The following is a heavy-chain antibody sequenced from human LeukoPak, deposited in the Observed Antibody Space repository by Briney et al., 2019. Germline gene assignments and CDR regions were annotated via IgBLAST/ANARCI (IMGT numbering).Heavy chain of an antibody. J-gene: IGHJ3*02. CDR2: ISYDGSNK. D-gene: IGHD5-18*01. V-gene: IGHV3-30-3*01. Sequence: PGRSLRLSCAASGFTFSSYAMHWVRQAPGKGLEWVAVISYDGSNKYYADSVKGRFTISRDNSKNTLYLQMYSLRAEDTAVYYCARIQLWPDHDAFDIWGQGTMVTVSS. CDR3: ARIQLWPDHDAFDI. CDR1: GFTFSSYA.